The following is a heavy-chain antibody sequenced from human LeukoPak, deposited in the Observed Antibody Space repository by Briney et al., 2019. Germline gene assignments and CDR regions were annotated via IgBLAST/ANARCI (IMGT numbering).Heavy chain of an antibody. CDR2: VYYNGNT. V-gene: IGHV4-39*01. J-gene: IGHJ3*01. D-gene: IGHD3-22*01. Sequence: SETLSLTCTVSGGSISSSDYYWGWIRQPPGKGLEWIGSVYYNGNTYNNPSLESRVTVGIDTSKNVFSLSLTSVTAADTAVYYCARRGHSSSPGVYTFHVWGQGTMVIVSS. CDR1: GGSISSSDYY. CDR3: ARRGHSSSPGVYTFHV.